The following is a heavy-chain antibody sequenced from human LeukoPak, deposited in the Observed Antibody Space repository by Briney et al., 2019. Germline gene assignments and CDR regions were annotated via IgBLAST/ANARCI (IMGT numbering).Heavy chain of an antibody. CDR2: IYSGGST. V-gene: IGHV3-53*04. CDR1: GFTVSSNY. Sequence: GGSLRLSCAASGFTVSSNYMSWVRQSPGKGLEGVSVIYSGGSTYYSDSVKGRFTISRPNSKNTLYLPKNNRGVEDKAGYYLARGKSSRLWGQGTLVTVSS. J-gene: IGHJ4*02. D-gene: IGHD2-2*01. CDR3: ARGKSSRL.